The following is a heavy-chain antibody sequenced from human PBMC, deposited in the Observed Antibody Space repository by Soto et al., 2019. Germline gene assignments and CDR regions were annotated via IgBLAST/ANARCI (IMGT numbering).Heavy chain of an antibody. D-gene: IGHD5-12*01. J-gene: IGHJ4*02. CDR2: ISHLEST. CDR1: GASISYGGFS. V-gene: IGHV4-30-2*06. CDR3: ARGGGYDSFDY. Sequence: QLQLQESGSGLVKTSETLSLTCTVSGASISYGGFSWSWIRQSPRKGLEWIGYISHLESTNFDPSLKSRLTMSIDRTRTQFSLKLSSVTAADMGVYYCARGGGYDSFDYWGQGVLVTVSS.